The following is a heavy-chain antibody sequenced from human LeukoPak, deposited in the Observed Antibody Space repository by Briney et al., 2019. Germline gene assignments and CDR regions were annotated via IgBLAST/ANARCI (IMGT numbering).Heavy chain of an antibody. J-gene: IGHJ4*02. Sequence: GESLKSSCKGSGYSFTSYWIGWVRQMPGKGLEWMGIIYPGDSDTRYSPSFQGQVTISADKSTSTAYLQWSSPKASDTAMYYCERVQTTYDYVWGSYRYFPVYFDYWGQGTLVTVSS. CDR3: ERVQTTYDYVWGSYRYFPVYFDY. CDR1: GYSFTSYW. V-gene: IGHV5-51*01. CDR2: IYPGDSDT. D-gene: IGHD3-16*02.